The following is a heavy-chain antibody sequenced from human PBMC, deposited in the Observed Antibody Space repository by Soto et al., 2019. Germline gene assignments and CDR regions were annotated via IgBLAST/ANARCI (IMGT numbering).Heavy chain of an antibody. CDR2: IKSKTDGGTT. D-gene: IGHD1-26*01. Sequence: EVQLVESGGGLVKPGGSLRLSCAASGFTFSNAWMNWVRQAPGKGLEWVGRIKSKTDGGTTDYAAPVKGRFTISRDDSKNTLDLQMNSLKTEDTAVYYCTTDFIVGAEVAFDIWGQGTMVTVSS. CDR3: TTDFIVGAEVAFDI. CDR1: GFTFSNAW. J-gene: IGHJ3*02. V-gene: IGHV3-15*07.